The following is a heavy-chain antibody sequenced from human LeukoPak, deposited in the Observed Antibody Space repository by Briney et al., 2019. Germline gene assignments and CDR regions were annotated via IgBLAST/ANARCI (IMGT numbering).Heavy chain of an antibody. V-gene: IGHV4-61*02. CDR3: ARGGYYDSSGSRDAFDI. Sequence: SETLSLTCTGFGGSISSGSYFWSWIRQPAGKGLEWIGRIYTSGSTDYNPSLKPRVTISLDTSKNQFSLKLSSVTAADTAVYYCARGGYYDSSGSRDAFDIWGQGTMVTVSS. D-gene: IGHD3-22*01. CDR1: GGSISSGSYF. J-gene: IGHJ3*02. CDR2: IYTSGST.